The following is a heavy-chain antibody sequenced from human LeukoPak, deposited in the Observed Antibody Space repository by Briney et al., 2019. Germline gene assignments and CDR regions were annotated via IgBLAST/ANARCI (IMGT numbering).Heavy chain of an antibody. J-gene: IGHJ4*02. CDR2: MNPINGNT. V-gene: IGHV1-8*01. D-gene: IGHD6-6*01. CDR3: ARTAARRFDY. Sequence: ASVTVSCKASGFTLTNYDINWVRQAPGQGLEWMGWMNPINGNTGYARKFQGRVTMTRDTSTSTVYMELSSLRSDDTAVYYCARTAARRFDYWGRGTLVTVSS. CDR1: GFTLTNYD.